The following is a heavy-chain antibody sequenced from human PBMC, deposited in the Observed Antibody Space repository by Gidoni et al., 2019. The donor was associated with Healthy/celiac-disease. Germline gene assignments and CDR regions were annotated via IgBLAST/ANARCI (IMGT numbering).Heavy chain of an antibody. D-gene: IGHD2-21*01. CDR3: AIDPPSCCGDCLFDY. CDR1: GFTVSSNY. V-gene: IGHV3-66*01. CDR2: SSSGGIT. J-gene: IGHJ4*02. Sequence: EVQLVESGGGLVQPGGSLRLSCAASGFTVSSNYMSWVRQAPGKGLGWVSVSSSGGITYYASVVKGRFTISRDDSKNTLFLQMNSRRAEDTAVYYCAIDPPSCCGDCLFDYWGQGTLVTVSS.